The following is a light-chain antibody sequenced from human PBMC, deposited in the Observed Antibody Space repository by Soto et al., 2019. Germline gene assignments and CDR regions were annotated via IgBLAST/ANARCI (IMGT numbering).Light chain of an antibody. CDR3: QHYNSYSEA. CDR1: QTISIW. Sequence: LHMTHSPSTLSGSVLYRVTITLLAIQTISIWLSLYQQKPGKPPKLLIYKASTLKSGVPSRFSGSGSGTEFTLTISSLQPDDFATYYCQHYNSYSEAFGQGTTVDTK. V-gene: IGKV1-5*03. CDR2: KAS. J-gene: IGKJ1*01.